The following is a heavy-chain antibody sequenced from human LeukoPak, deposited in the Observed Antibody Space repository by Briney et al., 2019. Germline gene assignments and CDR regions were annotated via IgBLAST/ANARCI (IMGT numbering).Heavy chain of an antibody. Sequence: SETLSLTCVVYGGSFSGYYWSWIRQPPGKGLEWIGEINRSGSTNYNPALKSRVTILVGTSKNQFSLKLSSVTAADTAVYYCARGKCSSTVLSKGVYWYFDLWGRGTLVTVSS. CDR2: INRSGST. CDR3: ARGKCSSTVLSKGVYWYFDL. J-gene: IGHJ2*01. V-gene: IGHV4-34*01. CDR1: GGSFSGYY. D-gene: IGHD2-2*01.